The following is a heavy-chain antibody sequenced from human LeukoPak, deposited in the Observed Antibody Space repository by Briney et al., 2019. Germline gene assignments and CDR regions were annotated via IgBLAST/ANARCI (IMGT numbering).Heavy chain of an antibody. CDR2: IYHSGTTYSGST. D-gene: IGHD3-22*01. J-gene: IGHJ3*02. CDR1: GASMSNYY. CDR3: ARLGSSGYYVPFGDVFDI. V-gene: IGHV4-39*07. Sequence: SETLSLTCNVSGASMSNYYWVWIRQPPGKGLEWIGSIYHSGTTYSGSTYYNPSLKSRVTISVDTSKNQFSLKLSSVTAADTAVYYCARLGSSGYYVPFGDVFDIWGQGTMVTVSS.